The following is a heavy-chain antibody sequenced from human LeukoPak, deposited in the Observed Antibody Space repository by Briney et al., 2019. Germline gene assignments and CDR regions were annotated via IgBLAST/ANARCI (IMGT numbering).Heavy chain of an antibody. Sequence: PGGSLRLSCAASGFTFDDYAMHWVRQAPGKGLEWVSGISWNSGSIGYADSVKGRFTISRDNAKNSLYLQTNSLRAEDTALYYCAKDISGIADYWGQGTLVTVSS. CDR3: AKDISGIADY. CDR2: ISWNSGSI. CDR1: GFTFDDYA. J-gene: IGHJ4*02. D-gene: IGHD6-13*01. V-gene: IGHV3-9*01.